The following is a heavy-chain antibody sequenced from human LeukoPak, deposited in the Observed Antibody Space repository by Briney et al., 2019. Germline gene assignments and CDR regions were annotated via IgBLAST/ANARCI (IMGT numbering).Heavy chain of an antibody. J-gene: IGHJ4*02. V-gene: IGHV3-30*02. D-gene: IGHD3-9*01. CDR3: AKDVSRILTGARNYFDS. Sequence: GGSLRLSCAASGFTFSSYGMHWVRQAPGKGLEWVAFIRYDGSNKYYADSVKGRFTISRDNSKNTLYLQMNSLRAEDTAVYYCAKDVSRILTGARNYFDSWGQGTLVTVSS. CDR1: GFTFSSYG. CDR2: IRYDGSNK.